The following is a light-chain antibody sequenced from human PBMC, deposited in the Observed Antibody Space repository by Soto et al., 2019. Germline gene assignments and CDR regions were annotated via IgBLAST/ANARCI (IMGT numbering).Light chain of an antibody. CDR1: QGISIY. V-gene: IGKV1-17*03. Sequence: DIPMTQSPSAMSASVGDRVTITCRASQGISIYLAWFQQKPGQVPRRLIYAASSLQSGVPSRFSGSGSGTEFTLTISSLRPEDFATYYCLQHNTYPYTFGQGTKLEIK. CDR3: LQHNTYPYT. J-gene: IGKJ2*01. CDR2: AAS.